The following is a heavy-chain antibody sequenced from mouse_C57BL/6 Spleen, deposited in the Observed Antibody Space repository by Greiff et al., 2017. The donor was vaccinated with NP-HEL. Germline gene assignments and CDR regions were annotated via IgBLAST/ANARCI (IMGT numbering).Heavy chain of an antibody. Sequence: QVQLKQPGAELVKPGASVKVSCKASGYTFTSYCMHWVKQRPGQGLEWIGRIHPSDSDTNYNQKFKGKATLTVDKSSSTAYMQLSSLTSEDSAVYYCAIPYGNYPYWYFDVWGTGTTVTVAS. J-gene: IGHJ1*03. D-gene: IGHD2-1*01. CDR1: GYTFTSYC. CDR2: IHPSDSDT. CDR3: AIPYGNYPYWYFDV. V-gene: IGHV1-74*01.